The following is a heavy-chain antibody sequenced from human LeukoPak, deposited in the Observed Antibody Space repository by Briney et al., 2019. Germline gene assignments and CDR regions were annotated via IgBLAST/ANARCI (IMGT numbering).Heavy chain of an antibody. V-gene: IGHV3-74*01. J-gene: IGHJ6*03. CDR2: INDDGSAT. CDR1: GFTFSNYW. Sequence: GGSLRLSCAASGFTFSNYWMHWVRQVPGKGLVGVSRINDDGSATFYADSVKGRFTISRDNAKNTLFLQINSLRAEDTAVYYRARERSPGYSSSWYVGDYYYYMDVWGKGTTVTVSS. D-gene: IGHD6-13*01. CDR3: ARERSPGYSSSWYVGDYYYYMDV.